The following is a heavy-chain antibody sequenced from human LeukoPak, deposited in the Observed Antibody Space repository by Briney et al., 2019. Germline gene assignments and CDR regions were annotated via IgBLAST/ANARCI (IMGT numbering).Heavy chain of an antibody. D-gene: IGHD2-2*01. Sequence: ASVKVSCKASGYTFTRYFLHWVRQATGQGLEWMGIINPNGGGTSYAQKFQGRVTMTRDTSTSTVYMELNSLRSDDAAVYYCARDPYCSSSNCSPFDYWGQGTLVTVSS. CDR3: ARDPYCSSSNCSPFDY. CDR2: INPNGGGT. J-gene: IGHJ4*02. V-gene: IGHV1-46*01. CDR1: GYTFTRYF.